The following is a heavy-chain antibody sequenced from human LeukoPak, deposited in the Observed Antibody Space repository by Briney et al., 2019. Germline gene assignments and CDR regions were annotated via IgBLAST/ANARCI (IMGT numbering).Heavy chain of an antibody. CDR3: ARGIAHYYYYYMDV. Sequence: ASVKVSCKASGGTFSSYAISWVRQAPGQGLEWMGWINPNSGGTNYAQKFQGRVTMTRDTSISTAYMELSRLRSDDTAVYYCARGIAHYYYYYMDVWGKGTTVTVSS. CDR1: GGTFSSYA. V-gene: IGHV1-2*02. CDR2: INPNSGGT. D-gene: IGHD6-13*01. J-gene: IGHJ6*03.